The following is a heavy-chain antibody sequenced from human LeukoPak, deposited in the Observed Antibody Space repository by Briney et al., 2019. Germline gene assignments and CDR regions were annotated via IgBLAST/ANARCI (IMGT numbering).Heavy chain of an antibody. D-gene: IGHD6-19*01. CDR2: IWYDGSNK. V-gene: IGHV3-33*01. CDR3: ARLFSRGWEYHYGMDV. J-gene: IGHJ6*02. CDR1: GFTFSSYG. Sequence: PGGSLRLSCAASGFTFSSYGMHWVRQAPGKGLEWVAVIWYDGSNKYYADSVKGRFTISRDNSKNTLYLQMNSLRAEDTAVFYCARLFSRGWEYHYGMDVWGQGTTITVSS.